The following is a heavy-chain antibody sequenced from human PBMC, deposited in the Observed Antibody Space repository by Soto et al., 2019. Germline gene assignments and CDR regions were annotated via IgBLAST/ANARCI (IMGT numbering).Heavy chain of an antibody. CDR3: AKDLKKLEPSPDWFDP. D-gene: IGHD1-1*01. CDR1: GVTFSSYG. CDR2: ISYDGSNK. Sequence: PGGSLRLSCAASGVTFSSYGMHWVRQAPGKGLEWVAVISYDGSNKYYADSVKGRFTISRDNSKNTLYLQMNSLRAEDTAVYYCAKDLKKLEPSPDWFDPWGQGTLVTVSS. V-gene: IGHV3-30*18. J-gene: IGHJ5*02.